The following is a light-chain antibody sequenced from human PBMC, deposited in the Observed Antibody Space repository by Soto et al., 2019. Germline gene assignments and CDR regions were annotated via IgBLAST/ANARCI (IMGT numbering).Light chain of an antibody. CDR3: QQYNNYSWT. CDR1: QSMSTW. V-gene: IGKV1-5*01. CDR2: DAS. J-gene: IGKJ1*01. Sequence: DIQMTQSPSTLSASVGDRVTITCRASQSMSTWLAWYQQKPGKAPKLLIYDASSLESGVPSRFSGSGSGTEFTLTISSLQPHDFATYYCQQYNNYSWTFGQGTKVEIK.